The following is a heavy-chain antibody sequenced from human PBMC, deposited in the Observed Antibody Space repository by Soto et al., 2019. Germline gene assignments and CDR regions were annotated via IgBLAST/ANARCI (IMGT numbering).Heavy chain of an antibody. V-gene: IGHV4-59*01. CDR1: GGSISSYY. Sequence: SETLSLTCTVSGGSISSYYWSWIRQPPGKGLEWIGYIYYSGSTNYNPSLKSRVTISVDTSKNQFSLKLSSVTAADTAVYYCARLRDSDFWSGYYYYFDYWGQGTLVTVSS. CDR3: ARLRDSDFWSGYYYYFDY. CDR2: IYYSGST. D-gene: IGHD3-3*01. J-gene: IGHJ4*02.